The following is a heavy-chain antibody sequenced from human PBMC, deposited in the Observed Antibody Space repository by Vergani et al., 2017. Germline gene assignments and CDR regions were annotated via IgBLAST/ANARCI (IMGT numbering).Heavy chain of an antibody. CDR3: GRGSDNYN. V-gene: IGHV3-23*01. D-gene: IGHD5-24*01. CDR1: GSPFVVLA. CDR2: IKNTGDST. Sequence: EVQLLQSEGAVVQPGGPLRFSCVASGSPFVVLAMSWVCQGNGQVMEWVSSIKNTGDSTHYADSVKGRFTISRDNSKNTLYLQMNSLRVEDTAVYYCGRGSDNYNWGQGTLVTVSS. J-gene: IGHJ4*02.